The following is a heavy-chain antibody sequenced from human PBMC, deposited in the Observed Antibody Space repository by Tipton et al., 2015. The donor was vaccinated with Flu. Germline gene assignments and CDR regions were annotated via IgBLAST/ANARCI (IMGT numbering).Heavy chain of an antibody. J-gene: IGHJ6*02. Sequence: TLSLTCSVSADSISSNYWSWIRQSPGKGLEWIGYIYNTWSTNYNPSLKSRVTISVDTSKNQFSLNLRSVTAADTAVYYCARQDHGLDVWGQGP. CDR3: ARQDHGLDV. CDR2: IYNTWST. D-gene: IGHD2-8*01. V-gene: IGHV4-59*08. CDR1: ADSISSNY.